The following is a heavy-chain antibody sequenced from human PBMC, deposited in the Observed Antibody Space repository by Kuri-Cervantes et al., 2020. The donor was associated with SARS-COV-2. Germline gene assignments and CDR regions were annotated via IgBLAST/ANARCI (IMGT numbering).Heavy chain of an antibody. J-gene: IGHJ3*02. CDR2: ISYDGSNK. CDR3: AREGAAPNDAFDI. Sequence: GGSLRLSCAASGFTFGSYAMHWVRQAPGKGLEWVAVISYDGSNKYYADSVKGRFTISRDNSKNTLYLQMNSLRAEDTAVYYCAREGAAPNDAFDIWGQGTMVTVSS. V-gene: IGHV3-30-3*01. D-gene: IGHD3-16*01. CDR1: GFTFGSYA.